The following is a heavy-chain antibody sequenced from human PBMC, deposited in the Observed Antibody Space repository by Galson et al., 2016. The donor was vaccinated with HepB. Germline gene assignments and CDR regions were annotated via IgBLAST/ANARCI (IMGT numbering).Heavy chain of an antibody. CDR1: GYTFTSYY. D-gene: IGHD7-27*01. CDR2: INPSGGTT. V-gene: IGHV1-46*01. J-gene: IGHJ4*02. CDR3: PGGGTTGEHMDY. Sequence: SVKVSCKASGYTFTSYYVHWVRQAPGQGLEWMGVINPSGGTTSYAQKLQGRVTMTRDTSTSTVYMELSRLSSEDTAEYYCPGGGTTGEHMDYWGQGAPVTVSS.